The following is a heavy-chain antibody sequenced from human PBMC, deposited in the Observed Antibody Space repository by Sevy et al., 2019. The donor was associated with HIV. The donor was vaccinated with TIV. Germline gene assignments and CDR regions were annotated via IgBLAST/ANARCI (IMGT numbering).Heavy chain of an antibody. CDR3: ARDSPRDTAMANYGMDV. CDR1: GGSISSGGYY. V-gene: IGHV4-31*03. Sequence: SETLSLTCTVSGGSISSGGYYWSWIRQHPGKGLEWIGYIYYSGITYYNPSLKRRVTIPVDTSKNQFTLKLSSVTAADTAVYYCARDSPRDTAMANYGMDVWGQGTTVTVSS. D-gene: IGHD5-18*01. CDR2: IYYSGIT. J-gene: IGHJ6*02.